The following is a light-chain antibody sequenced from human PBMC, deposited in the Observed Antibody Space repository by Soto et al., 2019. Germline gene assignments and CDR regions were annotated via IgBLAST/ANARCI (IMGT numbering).Light chain of an antibody. CDR3: QQSYSTPMFT. Sequence: DIQMTQSPSSLSASVGDRVTITCRASQSINNFLNWYQQKPGKAPRLLIYTASTLQRGVPSRFSGSGSGTDFTLTISNLQPEDFATYYCQQSYSTPMFTFGQGT. V-gene: IGKV1-39*01. J-gene: IGKJ2*01. CDR2: TAS. CDR1: QSINNF.